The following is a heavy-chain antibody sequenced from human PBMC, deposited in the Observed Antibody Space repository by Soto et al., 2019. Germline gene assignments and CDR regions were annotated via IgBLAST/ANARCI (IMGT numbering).Heavy chain of an antibody. CDR1: GFTFSSYS. V-gene: IGHV3-48*01. Sequence: EVQLVESGGGLVQPGGSLRLSCAASGFTFSSYSMNWVRQAPGKGLERVSYISSSSSTIYYADSVKGRFTISRDNAKNSLYLQMNSLRADDTAVYYCAIYCSSTSCYADLRTDYWGQGTLVTVSS. CDR3: AIYCSSTSCYADLRTDY. CDR2: ISSSSSTI. J-gene: IGHJ4*02. D-gene: IGHD2-2*01.